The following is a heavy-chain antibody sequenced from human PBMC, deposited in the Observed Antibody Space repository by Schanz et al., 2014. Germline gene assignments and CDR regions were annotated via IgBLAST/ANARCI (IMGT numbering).Heavy chain of an antibody. CDR2: ISSGSSYA. CDR3: ARGTDWNLHY. CDR1: GFTFRDYY. J-gene: IGHJ4*02. D-gene: IGHD1-1*01. Sequence: QVQLVESGGGLVKPGGSLRLSCAASGFTFRDYYMSWIRQAPGKGLEWVSDISSGSSYANYADSVKARFTISRDNAKNSLYLQMNSLRAEDTAVYYCARGTDWNLHYWGQGALVTVSS. V-gene: IGHV3-11*05.